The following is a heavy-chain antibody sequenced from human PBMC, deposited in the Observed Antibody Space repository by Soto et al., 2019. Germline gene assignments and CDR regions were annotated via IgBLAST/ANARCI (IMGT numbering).Heavy chain of an antibody. V-gene: IGHV3-30-3*02. CDR3: AKQFNGWSCYCDH. CDR1: GFTFSTNA. CDR2: ISYEGSTT. J-gene: IGHJ4*02. Sequence: QVQLVESGGGVVQPGRSLRLSCAASGFTFSTNAMHWVRQAPGKGLEWVAVISYEGSTTYYADSVKGRFTISRDNSKTTLYLQMNSLRAEDTAVYYCAKQFNGWSCYCDHWGQGTLVTVSS. D-gene: IGHD6-19*01.